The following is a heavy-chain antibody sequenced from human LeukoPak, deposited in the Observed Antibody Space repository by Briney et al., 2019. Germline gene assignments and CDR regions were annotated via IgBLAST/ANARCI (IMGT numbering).Heavy chain of an antibody. Sequence: SETLSLTCTVSGDSISSSSYYWGWIRQPPGKGLEWIGTIYYSGSTYYNPSLKSRVTISVDTSKNQFSLKLSSVTAADTAVYYCARPRRDFWSGSYDYWGQGTLVTVSS. V-gene: IGHV4-39*01. D-gene: IGHD3-3*01. CDR3: ARPRRDFWSGSYDY. J-gene: IGHJ4*02. CDR1: GDSISSSSYY. CDR2: IYYSGST.